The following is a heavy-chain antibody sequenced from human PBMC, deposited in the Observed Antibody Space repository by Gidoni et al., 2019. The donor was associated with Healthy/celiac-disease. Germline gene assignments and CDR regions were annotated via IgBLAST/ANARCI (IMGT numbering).Heavy chain of an antibody. Sequence: SSYGMHWVRQAPGKGLEWVAVISYDGSNKYYADSVKGRFTISRDNSKNTLYLQMNSLRAEDTAVYYCAKDQFDIVLMKTPWGQGTLVTVSS. CDR2: ISYDGSNK. J-gene: IGHJ5*02. CDR1: SSYG. V-gene: IGHV3-30*18. D-gene: IGHD2-8*01. CDR3: AKDQFDIVLMKTP.